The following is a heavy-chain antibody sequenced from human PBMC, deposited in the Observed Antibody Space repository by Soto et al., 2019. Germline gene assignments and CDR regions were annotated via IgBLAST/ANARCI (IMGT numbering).Heavy chain of an antibody. Sequence: GGSLRLSCTASGFTFGDYAMSWFRQAPGKGLEWVGFIRSKAYGGTTEYAASVKGRFTISRDDSKSIAYLQMNSLKTEDTAVYYCTRDGVEAVAGTAAVFDYWGQGTLVTVSS. D-gene: IGHD6-19*01. CDR1: GFTFGDYA. CDR2: IRSKAYGGTT. J-gene: IGHJ4*02. CDR3: TRDGVEAVAGTAAVFDY. V-gene: IGHV3-49*03.